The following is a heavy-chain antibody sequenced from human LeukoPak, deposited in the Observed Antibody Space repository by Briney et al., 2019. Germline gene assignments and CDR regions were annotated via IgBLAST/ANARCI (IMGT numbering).Heavy chain of an antibody. V-gene: IGHV1-8*01. CDR2: MNPNSGNT. J-gene: IGHJ4*02. CDR3: ARGLHSSGYYSRYNDY. Sequence: ASVKVSCKASGYTFTSYDINWVRQATGQGLERMGWMNPNSGNTGYAQKFQGRVTMTRNTSISTAYMELSSLRSEDTAVYYCARGLHSSGYYSRYNDYWGQGTLVTVSS. D-gene: IGHD3-22*01. CDR1: GYTFTSYD.